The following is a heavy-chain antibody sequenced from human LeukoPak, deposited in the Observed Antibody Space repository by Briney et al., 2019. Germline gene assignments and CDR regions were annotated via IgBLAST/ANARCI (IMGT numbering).Heavy chain of an antibody. Sequence: KPSETLSLTYPVYGGSVTGYYWGCVRQPPGKGLEWIGEINHSGSTNYNPSLKSRATISVDTSKNQFSLKLSSVTDADTGVYYCARDRYYCYGDGIDVWGQGTMVTVSS. CDR1: GGSVTGYY. CDR3: ARDRYYCYGDGIDV. J-gene: IGHJ3*01. CDR2: INHSGST. V-gene: IGHV4-34*01. D-gene: IGHD5-18*01.